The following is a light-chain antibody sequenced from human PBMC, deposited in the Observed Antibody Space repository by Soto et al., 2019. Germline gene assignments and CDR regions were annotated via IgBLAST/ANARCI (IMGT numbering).Light chain of an antibody. CDR1: SSDVGGYNY. Sequence: QSALTQPPSASGSPGQSVTISCTGTSSDVGGYNYVSWYQQYPGRAPKLMIYEVTKRPSGVPDRFSGSKSGNTASLTHSGLQAEDEADYYCSSYAASNNFYFVFGGGTKLTV. CDR3: SSYAASNNFYFV. V-gene: IGLV2-8*01. J-gene: IGLJ3*02. CDR2: EVT.